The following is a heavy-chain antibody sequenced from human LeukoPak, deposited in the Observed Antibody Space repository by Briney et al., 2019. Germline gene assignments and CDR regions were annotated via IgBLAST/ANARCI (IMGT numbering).Heavy chain of an antibody. V-gene: IGHV3-15*01. CDR1: GFTFSNAW. CDR2: IKSKTDGGTT. CDR3: AKDLPARYYDFWSGYYTVYYYYMDV. J-gene: IGHJ6*03. D-gene: IGHD3-3*01. Sequence: GGSLRLSCAASGFTFSNAWMSWVRQAPGKGLEWVGRIKSKTDGGTTDYAAPVKVRFTISRDNSKNTLYLQMNSLRAEDTAVYYCAKDLPARYYDFWSGYYTVYYYYMDVWSKGTTVTVSS.